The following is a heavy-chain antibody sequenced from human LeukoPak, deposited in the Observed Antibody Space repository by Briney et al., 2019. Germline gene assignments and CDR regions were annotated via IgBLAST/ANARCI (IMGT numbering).Heavy chain of an antibody. V-gene: IGHV4-34*01. J-gene: IGHJ3*02. D-gene: IGHD3-22*01. CDR1: GGSFSGYY. CDR2: INHSGST. CDR3: ARGGYYDSSGSAFDI. Sequence: SETLSLTCAVYGGSFSGYYWSWIRQPPGKGLEWIGEINHSGSTNYDPSLKSRVTISVDTSKNQFSLKLSSVTAADTAVYYCARGGYYDSSGSAFDIWGQGTMVTVSS.